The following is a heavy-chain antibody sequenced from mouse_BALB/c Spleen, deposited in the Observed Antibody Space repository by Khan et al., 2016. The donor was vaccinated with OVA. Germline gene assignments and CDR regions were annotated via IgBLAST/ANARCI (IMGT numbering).Heavy chain of an antibody. CDR3: TRPAYDGYYDY. V-gene: IGHV1S137*01. D-gene: IGHD2-3*01. CDR2: ISTYSGNT. Sequence: QVQLQQSGPELVRPGVSVKISCKGSDYTFTDYAMHWVKQSHAKSLEWIGLISTYSGNTNYKQKFKGKATMTVDKSSNTAYMELARLTSEDSAIYYCTRPAYDGYYDYWGQGTTLTVSS. CDR1: DYTFTDYA. J-gene: IGHJ2*01.